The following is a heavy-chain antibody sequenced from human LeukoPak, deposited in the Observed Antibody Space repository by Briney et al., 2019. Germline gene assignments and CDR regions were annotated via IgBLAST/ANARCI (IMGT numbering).Heavy chain of an antibody. CDR3: ARDLATGDCDY. D-gene: IGHD2-21*02. CDR2: IYSGGST. Sequence: PRGSLRLSCAASGFTVSSNYMSWVRQAPGKGLEWVSVIYSGGSTYYADSVKGRFTISRDNSKNTLYLQMNSLRAEDTAVYYCARDLATGDCDYWGQGTLVTVSS. J-gene: IGHJ4*02. CDR1: GFTVSSNY. V-gene: IGHV3-66*01.